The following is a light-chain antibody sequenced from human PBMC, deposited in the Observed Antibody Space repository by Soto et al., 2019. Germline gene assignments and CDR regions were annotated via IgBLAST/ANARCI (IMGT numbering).Light chain of an antibody. CDR2: SNN. Sequence: QSVLTQPPSASGTPGQRVTISCSGSSSNIGSNTVNWYQQLPGTAPKLLIYSNNQRPSGVPDRFSGSKSGTSASLAISGLQSEDEADYYCAAWDDSLHGPNRVFGGGTKLTVL. V-gene: IGLV1-44*01. J-gene: IGLJ3*02. CDR1: SSNIGSNT. CDR3: AAWDDSLHGPNRV.